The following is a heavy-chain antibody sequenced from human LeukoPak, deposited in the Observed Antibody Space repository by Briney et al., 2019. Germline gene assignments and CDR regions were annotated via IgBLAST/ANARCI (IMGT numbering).Heavy chain of an antibody. J-gene: IGHJ4*02. Sequence: GGSLRLSCAASGFTFSSYWMSWVRQAPGKGLEWVANIKQDGSEKYYVDSVKGRFTISRDNAKNSLYLQMNSLRAEDTAVYYCARDGYQLLWDYFDYWGQGTLVTVSS. V-gene: IGHV3-7*01. CDR1: GFTFSSYW. CDR2: IKQDGSEK. D-gene: IGHD2-2*01. CDR3: ARDGYQLLWDYFDY.